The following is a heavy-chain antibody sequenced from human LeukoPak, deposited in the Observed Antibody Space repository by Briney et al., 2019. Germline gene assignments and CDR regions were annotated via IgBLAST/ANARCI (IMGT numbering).Heavy chain of an antibody. V-gene: IGHV3-33*01. J-gene: IGHJ4*02. CDR2: IRCDESDK. Sequence: GGPLRLSCAACDFTLGIYGMHWVRQAPGRGGEGVAAIRCDESDKNYADSVKGRVPISRDNSKHPLYLQMTTLRPEDTAVYYCARDLRDISGRHYFDYWGQGTLVTVSS. CDR1: DFTLGIYG. CDR3: ARDLRDISGRHYFDY. D-gene: IGHD1-20*01.